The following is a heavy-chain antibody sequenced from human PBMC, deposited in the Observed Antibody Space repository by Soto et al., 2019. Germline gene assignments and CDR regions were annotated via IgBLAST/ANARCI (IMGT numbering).Heavy chain of an antibody. V-gene: IGHV4-31*03. CDR3: ARHDYGDSFYWYFDL. CDR1: GGSISSGGYY. J-gene: IGHJ2*01. CDR2: IYYSGST. D-gene: IGHD4-17*01. Sequence: QVQLQESGPGLVKPSQTLSLTCTVSGGSISSGGYYWSWIRQHPGKGLEWIGYIYYSGSTYYNPSLKSRVTITVDTSKHQFSLKLSSVNAADTAVYYCARHDYGDSFYWYFDLWGRGTLVTVSS.